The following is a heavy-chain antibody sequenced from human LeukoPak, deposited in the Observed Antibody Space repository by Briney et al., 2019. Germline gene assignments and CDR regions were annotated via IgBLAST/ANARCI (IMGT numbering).Heavy chain of an antibody. Sequence: PSETLSLTCAVYSGSFSGYYWSWIRQPPGKGLEWIGQINDSGSTNYNPSLKSRVTISVDTSKNQFSLKLNSVTAADTAVYYCVRSHSGSHAFGYWGQGTLVTVSS. CDR1: SGSFSGYY. D-gene: IGHD1-26*01. CDR2: INDSGST. J-gene: IGHJ4*02. V-gene: IGHV4-34*01. CDR3: VRSHSGSHAFGY.